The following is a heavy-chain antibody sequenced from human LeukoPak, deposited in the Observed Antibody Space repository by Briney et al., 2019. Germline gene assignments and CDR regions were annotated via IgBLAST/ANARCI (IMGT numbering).Heavy chain of an antibody. CDR1: GGSISSYY. D-gene: IGHD3-22*01. J-gene: IGHJ3*02. CDR2: IYYSGST. Sequence: SETLSLTCTVSGGSISSYYWSWIRRPPGKGLEWIGYIYYSGSTNYNPSLKSRVTISVDTSRNQFSLKLSSVTAADTAVYYCARHRGPRDYYDSSGYYIDAFDIWGQGTMVTVSS. V-gene: IGHV4-59*08. CDR3: ARHRGPRDYYDSSGYYIDAFDI.